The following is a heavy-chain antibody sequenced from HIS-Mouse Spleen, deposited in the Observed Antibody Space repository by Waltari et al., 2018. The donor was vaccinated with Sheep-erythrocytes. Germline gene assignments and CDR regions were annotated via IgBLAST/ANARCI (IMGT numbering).Heavy chain of an antibody. CDR1: GFTVSSNY. J-gene: IGHJ4*02. D-gene: IGHD2-21*02. Sequence: EVQLVESGGGLVQPGGSLRLSCAASGFTVSSNYMSWVRQAPGKGLEWVSVSYSGGSTYYADSVKGRFTISRDNSKNTLYLQMNSLRAEDTAVYYCARVSGGNSNRFDYWGQGTLVTVSS. CDR3: ARVSGGNSNRFDY. V-gene: IGHV3-66*01. CDR2: SYSGGST.